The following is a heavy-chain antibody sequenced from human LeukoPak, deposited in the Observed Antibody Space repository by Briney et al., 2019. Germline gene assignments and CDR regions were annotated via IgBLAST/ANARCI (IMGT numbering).Heavy chain of an antibody. J-gene: IGHJ6*03. Sequence: SETLSLTCAVYGGPFSGYYWTWIRQAPGKGLEWIGEINPSGRISSNPSLKSRLTISVDASKNQFSLNLRSLTAADTAVYYCARGRHEATMIVVVMTAVSYYLDVWGKGTTVTVS. CDR3: ARGRHEATMIVVVMTAVSYYLDV. D-gene: IGHD3-22*01. CDR1: GGPFSGYY. V-gene: IGHV4-34*01. CDR2: INPSGRI.